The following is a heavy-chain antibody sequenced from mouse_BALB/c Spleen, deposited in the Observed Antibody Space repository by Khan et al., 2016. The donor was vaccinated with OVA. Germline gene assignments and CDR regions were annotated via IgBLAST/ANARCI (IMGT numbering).Heavy chain of an antibody. Sequence: EVQLQESGGGLVQPGGSIKLSCVASGFTFSSDWMSWVRQSPEKGLEWVAEIRLKSDNYATHYAESVKGKFTISRDDSKSRLYLQMTSLRAEDTGIYYCTQLGRSYWGQGTLVTVSA. J-gene: IGHJ3*01. CDR2: IRLKSDNYAT. D-gene: IGHD4-1*02. CDR1: GFTFSSDW. CDR3: TQLGRSY. V-gene: IGHV6-6*02.